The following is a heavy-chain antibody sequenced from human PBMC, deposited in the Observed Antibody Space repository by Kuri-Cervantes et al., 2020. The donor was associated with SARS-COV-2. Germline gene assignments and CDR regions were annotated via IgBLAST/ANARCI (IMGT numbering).Heavy chain of an antibody. CDR1: GGSLSPYY. J-gene: IGHJ4*02. CDR2: IYYSGTT. Sequence: GSMRLSCPVSGGSLSPYYWSWIRQPPGTGLEYIGYIYYSGTTNCNPSLKSRVSISVDTSQTQFALKLNCVTAADTAVYYCAREVRGYHYGYFDYWGQGALVTVSS. D-gene: IGHD5-18*01. V-gene: IGHV4-59*12. CDR3: AREVRGYHYGYFDY.